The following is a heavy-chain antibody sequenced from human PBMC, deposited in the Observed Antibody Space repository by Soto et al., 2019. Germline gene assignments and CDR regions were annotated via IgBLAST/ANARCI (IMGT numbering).Heavy chain of an antibody. CDR1: GYTFTSYY. Sequence: ALVKVSCKASGYTFTSYYMHWVRQAPGQGLEWMGIINPSGGSTSYAQKFQGRVTMTRDTSTSTVYMELSSLRSEDTAVYYCARDLSPPSPYDFWSGKPVGFDYWGQGTLVTVSS. CDR2: INPSGGST. J-gene: IGHJ4*02. V-gene: IGHV1-46*01. CDR3: ARDLSPPSPYDFWSGKPVGFDY. D-gene: IGHD3-3*01.